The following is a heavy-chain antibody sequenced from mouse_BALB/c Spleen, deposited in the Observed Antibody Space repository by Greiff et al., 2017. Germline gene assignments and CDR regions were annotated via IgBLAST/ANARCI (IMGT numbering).Heavy chain of an antibody. CDR2: INPSNGGT. CDR1: GYTFTSYY. V-gene: IGHV1S81*02. Sequence: VQLQQPGAELVKPGASVKLSCKASGYTFTSYYMYWVKQRPGQGLEWIGGINPSNGGTNFNEKFKSKATLTVDKSSSTAYMQLSSLTSEDSAVYYCTRVGWLLGFAYWGQGTLVTVSA. D-gene: IGHD2-3*01. J-gene: IGHJ3*01. CDR3: TRVGWLLGFAY.